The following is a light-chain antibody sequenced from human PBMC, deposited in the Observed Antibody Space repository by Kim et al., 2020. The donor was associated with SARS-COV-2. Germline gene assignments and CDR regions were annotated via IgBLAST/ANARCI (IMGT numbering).Light chain of an antibody. Sequence: ATINCKSSQSVLYNSNNKNYLAWYQQRPGQRPKLLSYWASTRESGVPDRFSGSGSGTDFTLTISSLQAEDVAVYYCQQYYSTPRTFGQGTKVDIK. V-gene: IGKV4-1*01. CDR1: QSVLYNSNNKNY. CDR2: WAS. J-gene: IGKJ1*01. CDR3: QQYYSTPRT.